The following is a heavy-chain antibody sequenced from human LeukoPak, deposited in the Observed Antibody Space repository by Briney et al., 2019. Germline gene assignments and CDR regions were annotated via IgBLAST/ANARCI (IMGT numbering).Heavy chain of an antibody. CDR2: IYYSGST. CDR1: GASISSYY. CDR3: ARPTYYYDVGAFDI. D-gene: IGHD3-22*01. J-gene: IGHJ3*02. Sequence: PSETLSLTCTVAGASISSYYCSWIRQPPGKGLEWIGYIYYSGSTNYNPSFKGRVTISVDTSKNQFSLKLSSVTAADTAVYYCARPTYYYDVGAFDIWGQGTMVTVSS. V-gene: IGHV4-59*08.